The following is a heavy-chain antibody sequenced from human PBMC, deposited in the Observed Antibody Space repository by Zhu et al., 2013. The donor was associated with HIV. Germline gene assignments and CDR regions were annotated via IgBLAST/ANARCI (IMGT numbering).Heavy chain of an antibody. V-gene: IGHV1-2*02. CDR1: GYTFTGYY. CDR2: INPNTGGT. CDR3: ARDGSGFDYYYDPKSPIDY. D-gene: IGHD3-22*01. J-gene: IGHJ4*02. Sequence: QVQLVQSGSEVKKPGASVKVSCKASGYTFTGYYIHWVRQAPGQGLEWMGWINPNTGGTHYAQKFENRVTMTRDTSVTSAYMELSRLTSDDTAVYFCARDGSGFDYYYDPKSPIDYWGQGTLVTVSS.